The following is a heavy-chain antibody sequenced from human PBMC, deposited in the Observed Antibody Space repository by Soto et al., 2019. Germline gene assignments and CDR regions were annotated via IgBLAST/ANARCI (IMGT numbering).Heavy chain of an antibody. J-gene: IGHJ4*02. D-gene: IGHD4-17*01. Sequence: QVQLQESGPGLVKPSETLSLTCTVSGASMDGFYWNWIRQPPGKGLEWIGYIYNSGTTNYNPSLKSRVTISIDMSKNHFSLTLTSVTAADPAVYYCARAATLRYWGQGTMVTVSS. CDR3: ARAATLRY. CDR1: GASMDGFY. V-gene: IGHV4-59*01. CDR2: IYNSGTT.